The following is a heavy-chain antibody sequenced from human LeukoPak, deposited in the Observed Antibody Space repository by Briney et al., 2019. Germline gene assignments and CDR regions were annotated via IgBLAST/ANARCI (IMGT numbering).Heavy chain of an antibody. CDR2: INPNSGGT. CDR1: GYTFTGYY. J-gene: IGHJ4*02. D-gene: IGHD3-3*01. Sequence: ASVKVSCKASGYTFTGYYMHWVRQAPGQGLEWMGWINPNSGGTNYAQKFQGRVTMTRDTSISTAYMELSRLRSDDTAVYYCQVFRNSYDFWSGYTIDYWGQGTLVTVSS. CDR3: QVFRNSYDFWSGYTIDY. V-gene: IGHV1-2*02.